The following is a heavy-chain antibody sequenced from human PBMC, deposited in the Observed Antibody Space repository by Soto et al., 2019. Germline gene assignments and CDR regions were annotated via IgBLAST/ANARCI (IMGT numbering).Heavy chain of an antibody. CDR2: IYYTGAT. J-gene: IGHJ1*01. CDR1: GDFISSSSYY. Sequence: LQLQESGPGLVKPSETLSLTCSVSGDFISSSSYYWAWIRQPPGKGLEWVGTIYYTGATYYNPSLKRRRTISLDTAKNQFSLRLSSVNAADTAVYYCGSYYDTISRPYFGHWGQGTKVTVSS. CDR3: GSYYDTISRPYFGH. V-gene: IGHV4-39*01. D-gene: IGHD3-22*01.